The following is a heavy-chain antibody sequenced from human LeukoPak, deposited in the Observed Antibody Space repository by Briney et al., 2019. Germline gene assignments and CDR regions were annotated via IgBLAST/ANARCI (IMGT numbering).Heavy chain of an antibody. J-gene: IGHJ4*02. D-gene: IGHD3-10*01. CDR2: INSDGSSI. CDR3: ARSRLYDGDVIDY. V-gene: IGHV3-74*03. CDR1: GFSFSSYW. Sequence: GGSLRLSCAASGFSFSSYWMHWVRQAPGKGLVWVSRINSDGSSITYADSVKGRFTISRGNAKNTLYLQMNSLRAEDTAVYYCARSRLYDGDVIDYWGQGTLVTVSS.